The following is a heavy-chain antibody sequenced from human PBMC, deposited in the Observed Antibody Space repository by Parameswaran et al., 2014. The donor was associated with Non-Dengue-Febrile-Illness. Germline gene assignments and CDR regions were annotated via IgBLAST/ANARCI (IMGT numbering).Heavy chain of an antibody. V-gene: IGHV3-23*01. Sequence: VRQAPGKGLEWVSAISGSGGSTYYADSVKGRFTISRDNSKNTLYLQMNSLRAEDTAVYYCAKLDDSSGYQAEYFQHWGQGTLVTVSS. CDR3: AKLDDSSGYQAEYFQH. J-gene: IGHJ1*01. D-gene: IGHD3-22*01. CDR2: ISGSGGST.